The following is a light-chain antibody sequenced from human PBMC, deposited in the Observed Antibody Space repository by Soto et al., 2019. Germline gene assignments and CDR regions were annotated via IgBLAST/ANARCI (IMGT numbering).Light chain of an antibody. Sequence: QLPSSLLSYLRKKVTITCRASQSISTYLNWYQQKPGKVPKLLIYAASSLQSGVPSRFSGSGSGTDFTLTISSLQPEDFASYYCQPSYNAPTWPFGPGTKVEIK. CDR2: AAS. V-gene: IGKV1-39*01. J-gene: IGKJ1*01. CDR3: QPSYNAPTWP. CDR1: QSISTY.